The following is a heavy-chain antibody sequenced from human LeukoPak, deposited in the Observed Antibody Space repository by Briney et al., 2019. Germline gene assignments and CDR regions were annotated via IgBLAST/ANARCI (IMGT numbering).Heavy chain of an antibody. CDR2: IWHDGSNK. Sequence: GGSLRLSCAASGFTFSNYGIHWVRQAPSKGLEWVGVIWHDGSNKYYGDSVKGRFTISRDNSKNTLYLQMSSLRVEDTAVYYCARQTATYDLDYWGQGTLVTVSS. D-gene: IGHD3-3*01. J-gene: IGHJ4*02. V-gene: IGHV3-33*01. CDR1: GFTFSNYG. CDR3: ARQTATYDLDY.